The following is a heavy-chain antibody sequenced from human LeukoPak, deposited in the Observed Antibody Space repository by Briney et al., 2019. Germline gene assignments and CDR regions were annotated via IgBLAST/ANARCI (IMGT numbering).Heavy chain of an antibody. V-gene: IGHV3-30*02. Sequence: GGSLRLSCAASGFTFSSYGMHWVRQAPGKGLEWVAVILSDGSKEFYTDSVKGRFTISRDNSKNTLYLQMNSLRAEDTAVYYCAKDGRDYDFWSGSYYYYMDVWGKGTTVTVSS. CDR2: ILSDGSKE. J-gene: IGHJ6*03. CDR1: GFTFSSYG. CDR3: AKDGRDYDFWSGSYYYYMDV. D-gene: IGHD3-3*01.